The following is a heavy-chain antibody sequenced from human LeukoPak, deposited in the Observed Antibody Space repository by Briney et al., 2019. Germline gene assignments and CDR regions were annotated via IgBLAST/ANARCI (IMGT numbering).Heavy chain of an antibody. CDR1: GYTITGYY. J-gene: IGHJ4*02. D-gene: IGHD1-1*01. Sequence: GASVTVSCKASGYTITGYYIHWVRQAPGQGLEWMGWINPKSGDTNYAQKFKGRVTITRDTSINTAFMELSRLRSDDTAVYYCARDRHWNQGNFDYWGQGTLVTVSS. CDR3: ARDRHWNQGNFDY. CDR2: INPKSGDT. V-gene: IGHV1-2*02.